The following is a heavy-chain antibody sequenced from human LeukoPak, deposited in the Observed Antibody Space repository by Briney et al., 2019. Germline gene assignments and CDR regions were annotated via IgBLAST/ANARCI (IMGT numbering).Heavy chain of an antibody. Sequence: PGGSLRLSCAASGFXFSRFWIHWVRQAPGKGLVWVSRINTDASNTIYADSVKGRFTISRDNAKNTLYLQMNSLRAEDTAVYYCATDQSIAGPTTADYWGQGTLVTVSS. V-gene: IGHV3-74*01. D-gene: IGHD1-26*01. J-gene: IGHJ4*02. CDR1: GFXFSRFW. CDR2: INTDASNT. CDR3: ATDQSIAGPTTADY.